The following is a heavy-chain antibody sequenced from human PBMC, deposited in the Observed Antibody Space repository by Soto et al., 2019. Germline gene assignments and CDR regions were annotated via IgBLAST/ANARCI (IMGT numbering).Heavy chain of an antibody. CDR3: AKGYYYDSSGYYDY. D-gene: IGHD3-22*01. Sequence: GGSLRLSCAASGFTFSSYAMSWVRQAPGKGLEWVSAISGSGGSTYYADSVKGRFTISRDNSKNTLYLQMNSLRAEDTAVYYCAKGYYYDSSGYYDYWGQGTLVTVSS. J-gene: IGHJ4*02. V-gene: IGHV3-23*01. CDR2: ISGSGGST. CDR1: GFTFSSYA.